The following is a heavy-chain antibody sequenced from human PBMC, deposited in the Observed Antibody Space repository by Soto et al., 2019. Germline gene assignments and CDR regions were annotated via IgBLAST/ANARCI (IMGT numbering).Heavy chain of an antibody. CDR1: GGSMNYYY. Sequence: SETLSLTCTVSGGSMNYYYWIWIRQSPGKRLQWIGYIYYTGNINYNPSLESRVTMSVDTSKNQFSLKLRSVTAADTAVYYCARESGDWPLNWFDPWGLGTLVTVSS. CDR3: ARESGDWPLNWFDP. V-gene: IGHV4-59*01. J-gene: IGHJ5*02. CDR2: IYYTGNI. D-gene: IGHD2-21*02.